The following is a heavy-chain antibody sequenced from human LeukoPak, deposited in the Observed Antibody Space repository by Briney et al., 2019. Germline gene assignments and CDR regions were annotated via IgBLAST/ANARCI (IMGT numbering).Heavy chain of an antibody. V-gene: IGHV4-38-2*01. J-gene: IGHJ4*02. CDR2: IYHSGIT. CDR3: ATLVSTRYYFDY. Sequence: GSLRLSCAASGFTFSSYSMNWIRQPPGKGLEWIGNIYHSGITYYNHFNSSLKSRVTISIDTSKNQFSLRLTSVTAADTAVYFCATLVSTRYYFDYWGQGTLVTVSS. CDR1: GFTFSSYS. D-gene: IGHD5/OR15-5a*01.